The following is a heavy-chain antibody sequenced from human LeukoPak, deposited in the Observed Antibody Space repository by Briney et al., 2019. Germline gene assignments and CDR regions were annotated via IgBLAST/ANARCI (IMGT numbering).Heavy chain of an antibody. Sequence: KTSQTLSLTCAVYGGSFSGDYWSWVRHPPGKWLEWIGEINHSGSTNYNPSLKSRVTISVDTSKKQFSLKLSSVTAADTAVYYCATTGYSSGWYLGYWGQGTLVTVSS. CDR2: INHSGST. CDR3: ATTGYSSGWYLGY. J-gene: IGHJ4*02. V-gene: IGHV4-34*01. CDR1: GGSFSGDY. D-gene: IGHD6-19*01.